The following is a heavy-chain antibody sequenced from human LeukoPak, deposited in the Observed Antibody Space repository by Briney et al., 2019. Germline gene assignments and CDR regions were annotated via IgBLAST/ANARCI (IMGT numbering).Heavy chain of an antibody. CDR3: ARDYHPYYYDSSGYEYFDY. D-gene: IGHD3-22*01. Sequence: GGSLRLSCAASGFTFSSYNMNWVRQAPGKGLEWVSYISSSSSTIYYADSVKGRFTISRDNAKNSLYLQMNSLRAEDTAVYYCARDYHPYYYDSSGYEYFDYWGQGTLVTVSS. V-gene: IGHV3-48*01. CDR2: ISSSSSTI. J-gene: IGHJ4*02. CDR1: GFTFSSYN.